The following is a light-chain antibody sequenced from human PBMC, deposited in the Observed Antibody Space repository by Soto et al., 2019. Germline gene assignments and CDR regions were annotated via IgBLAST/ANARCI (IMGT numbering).Light chain of an antibody. Sequence: EIVLTQSPGTLSLSPGERATLSCRASQSVSSSYLAWYQQKPDQAPRLLIYGASSRATGIPDRFSGSGSGTDFTLTISSLEPEDFAVYYCQQYGSSPPWTFGQGTKVEIK. CDR3: QQYGSSPPWT. CDR2: GAS. J-gene: IGKJ1*01. CDR1: QSVSSSY. V-gene: IGKV3-20*01.